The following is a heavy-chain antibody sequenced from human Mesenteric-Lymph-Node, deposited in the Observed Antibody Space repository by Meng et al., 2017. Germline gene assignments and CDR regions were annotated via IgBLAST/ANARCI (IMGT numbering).Heavy chain of an antibody. CDR2: ISSSGGYI. CDR1: GFIFSNYA. CDR3: ARDLRPHPSHYYDSSGYLFDY. V-gene: IGHV3-21*01. Sequence: GESLKISCAASGFIFSNYAMNWVRQAPGKGLEWVSSISSSGGYIYYAESVKGRFTISRDNARNSLFLQMNSVRAEDTAVYYCARDLRPHPSHYYDSSGYLFDYWGQGTLVTVSS. D-gene: IGHD3-22*01. J-gene: IGHJ4*02.